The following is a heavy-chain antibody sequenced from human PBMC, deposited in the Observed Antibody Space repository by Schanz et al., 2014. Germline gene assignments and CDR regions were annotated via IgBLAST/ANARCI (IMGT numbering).Heavy chain of an antibody. V-gene: IGHV1-2*02. CDR1: GYTFTGYY. Sequence: QVHLVQSGAEVKKPGSSVKVSCKASGYTFTGYYMHWVRQAPGQGLEWMGWINPNSGNTNYAQKLQGRVTMTTDTSTSTAYMELRSLRSDDTAVYYCARGGYSSGWYDRDIAHFDYWGQGTLVTVSS. J-gene: IGHJ4*02. CDR2: INPNSGNT. CDR3: ARGGYSSGWYDRDIAHFDY. D-gene: IGHD6-19*01.